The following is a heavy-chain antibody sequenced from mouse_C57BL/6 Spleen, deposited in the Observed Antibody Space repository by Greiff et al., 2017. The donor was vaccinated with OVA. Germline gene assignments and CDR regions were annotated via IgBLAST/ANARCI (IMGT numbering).Heavy chain of an antibody. CDR3: AGGYDGGGDYFDY. V-gene: IGHV1-52*01. CDR2: IDPSDSET. J-gene: IGHJ2*01. D-gene: IGHD2-2*01. Sequence: QVQLQQPGAELVRPGSSVKLSCKASGYTFTSYWMHWVKQRPIQGLEWIGNIDPSDSETHYNQKFKDKATLTVDKSSSTAYMQLSSLTSEDSAVYYCAGGYDGGGDYFDYWGQGTTLTVSS. CDR1: GYTFTSYW.